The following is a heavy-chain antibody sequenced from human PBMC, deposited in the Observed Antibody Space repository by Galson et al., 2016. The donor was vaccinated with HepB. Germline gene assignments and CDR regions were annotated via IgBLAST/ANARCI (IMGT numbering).Heavy chain of an antibody. J-gene: IGHJ4*02. CDR3: ASLGATGGFDN. V-gene: IGHV4-59*01. CDR1: GGSFSNYY. D-gene: IGHD7-27*01. Sequence: LSLTCTVSGGSFSNYYWNWIRQPPGKGLEWMGYVFYTGTTNYNPSLKSRVTISVDTSKRHFSLRLNSVTAADTALYFCASLGATGGFDNWGQGTLVTVSS. CDR2: VFYTGTT.